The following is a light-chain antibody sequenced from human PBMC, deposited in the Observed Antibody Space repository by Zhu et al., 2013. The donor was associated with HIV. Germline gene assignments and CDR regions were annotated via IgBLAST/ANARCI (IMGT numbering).Light chain of an antibody. Sequence: QSALTQPASVSASPGQSITISCTGTSSDLGTYNYVSWYQQYPGKAPKLMIYDVSNRPSGVSNRFSGSKSGNTASLTISGLQAEDEAEYYCNSHRSGTTLVLFGGGTKVTVL. V-gene: IGLV2-14*01. J-gene: IGLJ2*01. CDR3: NSHRSGTTLVL. CDR1: SSDLGTYNY. CDR2: DVS.